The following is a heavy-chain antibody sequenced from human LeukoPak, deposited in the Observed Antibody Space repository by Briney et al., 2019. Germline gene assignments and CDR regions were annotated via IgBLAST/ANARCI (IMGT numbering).Heavy chain of an antibody. CDR3: GRGRGNGRPENYFDY. CDR2: MNPNSANT. D-gene: IGHD2-8*01. CDR1: GYTFASYD. V-gene: IGHV1-8*01. J-gene: IGHJ4*02. Sequence: ASVKVSCKASGYTFASYDINWVRQATGQGLEWTGWMNPNSANTGYAQKFQGRVTMTRNTSISTAYMELSSLRSEDTAVYYCGRGRGNGRPENYFDYWGQGTLVTVSS.